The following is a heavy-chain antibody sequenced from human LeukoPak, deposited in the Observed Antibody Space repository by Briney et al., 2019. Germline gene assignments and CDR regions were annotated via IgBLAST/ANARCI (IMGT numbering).Heavy chain of an antibody. J-gene: IGHJ3*02. CDR3: ARDAGTMVRGVVIGAFDI. CDR1: GGSISSYY. Sequence: PSETLSLTCTVSGGSISSYYWSWIRQPPGKGLEWIGYIYYSGSTNYNPSLKSRVTISVDRSKNQSSLKLRSVTAADTAVYYCARDAGTMVRGVVIGAFDIWGQGTMVTVSS. V-gene: IGHV4-59*01. D-gene: IGHD3-10*01. CDR2: IYYSGST.